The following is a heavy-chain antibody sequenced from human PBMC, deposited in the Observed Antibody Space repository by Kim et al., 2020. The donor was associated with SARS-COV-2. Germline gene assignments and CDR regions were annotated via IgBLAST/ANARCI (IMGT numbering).Heavy chain of an antibody. V-gene: IGHV4-31*02. CDR3: ARARYYDSSGYYGLGWFDP. Sequence: SRVTISVDTSKSQFSLKLSSVTAADTAVYYCARARYYDSSGYYGLGWFDPWGQGTLVTVSS. J-gene: IGHJ5*02. D-gene: IGHD3-22*01.